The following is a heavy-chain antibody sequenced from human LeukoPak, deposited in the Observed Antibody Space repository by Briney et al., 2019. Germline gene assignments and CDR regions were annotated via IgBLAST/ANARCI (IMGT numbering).Heavy chain of an antibody. D-gene: IGHD2-2*02. CDR2: ISDGGTYK. V-gene: IGHV3-21*01. CDR1: GFTFSSYE. CDR3: ARSAPATAITDY. J-gene: IGHJ4*02. Sequence: SGGSLRLSCTASGFTFSSYEMNWVRQAPGKGLEWVSSISDGGTYKYYADSVKGRFTISRDSAKNSLYLQMNSLRAEDTAVYYCARSAPATAITDYWGQGTLVTVSS.